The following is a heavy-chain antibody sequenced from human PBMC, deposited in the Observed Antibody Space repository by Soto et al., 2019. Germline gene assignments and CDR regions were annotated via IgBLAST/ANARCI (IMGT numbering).Heavy chain of an antibody. V-gene: IGHV3-7*03. J-gene: IGHJ4*02. CDR1: GFTFSSFW. D-gene: IGHD6-19*01. Sequence: ESGGGLVQPGGSLRLSCAASGFTFSSFWMSWVRQAPGKGLEWVAEIKQDGSEKYYVDSVKGRFTISRDNTKKSLYLQMNRLGAEDTAVYYCARALAVAGDKYFDYWGQGTLVTVSS. CDR3: ARALAVAGDKYFDY. CDR2: IKQDGSEK.